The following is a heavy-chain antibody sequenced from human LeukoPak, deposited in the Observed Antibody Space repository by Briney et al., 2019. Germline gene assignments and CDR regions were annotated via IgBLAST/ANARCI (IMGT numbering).Heavy chain of an antibody. CDR1: GFGFSDSY. CDR2: ISGSGSDM. D-gene: IGHD2-8*01. V-gene: IGHV3-11*01. J-gene: IGHJ4*01. Sequence: GGSLRLSCVVSGFGFSDSYMTWIRQTPGKGLEWLAYISGSGSDMYYADSVKGRFTISRDNAKNSLYLQMNSLRPDDTALYYCSTDPRLLIYWGHGTLVTVSS. CDR3: STDPRLLIY.